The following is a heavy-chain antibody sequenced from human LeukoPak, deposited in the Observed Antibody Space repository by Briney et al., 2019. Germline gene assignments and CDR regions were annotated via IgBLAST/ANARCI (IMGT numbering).Heavy chain of an antibody. CDR1: GGTSSSYA. Sequence: SVKVSCKASGGTSSSYAISWVRQAPGQGLEWMGGIIPIFGTANYAQKFQGRVTITTDESTSTAYMELSSLRSEDTAVYYCARDNYAGANWFDPWGQGTLVTVSS. CDR2: IIPIFGTA. V-gene: IGHV1-69*05. CDR3: ARDNYAGANWFDP. D-gene: IGHD1-7*01. J-gene: IGHJ5*02.